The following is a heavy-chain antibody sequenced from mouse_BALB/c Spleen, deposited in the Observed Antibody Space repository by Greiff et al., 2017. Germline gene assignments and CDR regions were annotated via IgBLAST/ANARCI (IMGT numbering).Heavy chain of an antibody. Sequence: EVKLMESGGGLVQPGGSRKLSCAASGFTFSSFGMHWVRQAPEKGLEWVAYISSGSSTIYYADTVKGRFTISRDNPKNTLFLQMTSLRSEDTAMYYCARGDGYYYCDYWGQGTTLTVSS. CDR1: GFTFSSFG. J-gene: IGHJ2*01. V-gene: IGHV5-17*02. CDR2: ISSGSSTI. D-gene: IGHD2-3*01. CDR3: ARGDGYYYCDY.